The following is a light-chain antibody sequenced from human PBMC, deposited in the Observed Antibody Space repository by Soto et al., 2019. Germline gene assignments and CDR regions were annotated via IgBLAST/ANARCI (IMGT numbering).Light chain of an antibody. Sequence: DTQLTQSPSSVSASVGDRVTITCRASQGIRSCLAWYQQKLGKAPKLLIYDASNLETGVPSRFSGSGSGTDFTFTISSLQPEDIATYYCQQYDNLPRTFGQGTKVDIK. V-gene: IGKV1-33*01. CDR1: QGIRSC. J-gene: IGKJ1*01. CDR2: DAS. CDR3: QQYDNLPRT.